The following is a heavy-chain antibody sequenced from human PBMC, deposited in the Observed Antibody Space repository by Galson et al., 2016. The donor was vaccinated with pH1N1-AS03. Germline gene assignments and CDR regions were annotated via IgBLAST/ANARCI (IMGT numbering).Heavy chain of an antibody. Sequence: SVKVSCKASGGSFGNYAINWVRQAPGQGLEWMGGIIPVLGRANYPQKFQGRVTITADKSPATVYMGLKGLRFEDTAIYYCAPMGFGELVGDYWGQGTLVTVSS. J-gene: IGHJ4*02. D-gene: IGHD1-26*01. CDR3: APMGFGELVGDY. V-gene: IGHV1-69*10. CDR1: GGSFGNYA. CDR2: IIPVLGRA.